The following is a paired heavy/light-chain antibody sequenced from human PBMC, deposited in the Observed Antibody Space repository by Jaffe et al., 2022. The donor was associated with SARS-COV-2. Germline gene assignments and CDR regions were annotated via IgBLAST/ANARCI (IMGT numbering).Light chain of an antibody. CDR3: LQHNSHPYT. Sequence: DIQMTQSPSSLSASVGDRVTITCRASQGIRNDLGWYQQKPGKAPKRLISAASSLQSGVPSRFSGSGSGTEFTLTISSLQPEDFATYYCLQHNSHPYTFGQGTKLEIK. CDR1: QGIRND. J-gene: IGKJ2*01. V-gene: IGKV1-17*01. CDR2: AAS.
Heavy chain of an antibody. V-gene: IGHV5-51*01. CDR1: GYSFTTYW. Sequence: EVQLVQSGAEVKKPGESLKISCQASGYSFTTYWIGWVRQMPGKGLEWMGIIYPGDSDTRYTPSFQGQVTISADKSISTAYLQWSSLKASDTAMYYCARHEGLSSPHPDSWGQGTLVTVSS. J-gene: IGHJ4*02. CDR3: ARHEGLSSPHPDS. CDR2: IYPGDSDT.